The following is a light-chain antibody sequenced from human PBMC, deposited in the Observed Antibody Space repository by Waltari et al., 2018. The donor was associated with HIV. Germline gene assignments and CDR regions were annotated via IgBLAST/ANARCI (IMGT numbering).Light chain of an antibody. CDR2: DDN. CDR3: ATWDKSLNIVL. CDR1: NSTIGSRS. J-gene: IGLJ2*01. V-gene: IGLV1-51*01. Sequence: QSFFPHSPSVSAAPGPKVTISCSGTNSTIGSRSVSWYQHLHGTSPKLLIYDDNERPSGIPDRCSGSKSGTSATLGITGLQTGDEAEYYCATWDKSLNIVLFGGGTKVTVL.